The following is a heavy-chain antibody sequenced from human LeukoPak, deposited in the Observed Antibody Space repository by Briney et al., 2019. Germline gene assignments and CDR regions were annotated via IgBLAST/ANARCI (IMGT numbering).Heavy chain of an antibody. CDR2: ISGSGGST. Sequence: GGSLRLSCAASGFTFSSYAMSWVRQAPGKGLEWVSAISGSGGSTYYADSVKGRFTISRDNSKNTLYLQMNSLRAEDTAIYYCAKSITCSSSWYWFDPWGQGTLVTVSS. CDR3: AKSITCSSSWYWFDP. J-gene: IGHJ5*02. CDR1: GFTFSSYA. D-gene: IGHD6-13*01. V-gene: IGHV3-23*01.